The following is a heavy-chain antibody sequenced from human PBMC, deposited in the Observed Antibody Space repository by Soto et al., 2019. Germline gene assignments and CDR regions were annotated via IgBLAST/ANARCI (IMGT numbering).Heavy chain of an antibody. J-gene: IGHJ4*02. D-gene: IGHD3-9*01. CDR1: GYTFTSYA. CDR3: ARDLDTDYFDY. V-gene: IGHV1-3*01. Sequence: ASVKVSCKASGYTFTSYAMHWVRQAPGQRLEWMGWINAGNGNTKYSQKFQGRVTITRDTSASTAYMELRSLRSDDTAVYYCARDLDTDYFDYWGQGTLVTVSS. CDR2: INAGNGNT.